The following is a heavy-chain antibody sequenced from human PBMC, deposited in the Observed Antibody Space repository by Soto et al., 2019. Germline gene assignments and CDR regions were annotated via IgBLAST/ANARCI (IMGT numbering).Heavy chain of an antibody. J-gene: IGHJ4*02. D-gene: IGHD3-9*01. Sequence: PGGSLRLSCAASGFPFSSYGGHWVRQAPGKGLEWVAVISYDGSNKYYADSVKGRFTISRDNSKNTLYLQMNSLRAEDTAVYYCAKGSRYYDILTGHPLLWYWGQGTLVTVSS. CDR3: AKGSRYYDILTGHPLLWY. V-gene: IGHV3-30*18. CDR1: GFPFSSYG. CDR2: ISYDGSNK.